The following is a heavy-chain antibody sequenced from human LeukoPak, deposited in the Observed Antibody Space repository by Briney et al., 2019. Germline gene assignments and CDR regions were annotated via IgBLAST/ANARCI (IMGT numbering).Heavy chain of an antibody. CDR3: ARDLIVVFNDAFDI. V-gene: IGHV4-39*07. CDR2: IYYSGST. CDR1: GGSISSSSYY. J-gene: IGHJ3*02. D-gene: IGHD3-22*01. Sequence: SETLSLTCTVSGGSISSSSYYWGWIRQPPGKGLEWIGSIYYSGSTYYTPSLKGRVTISVDTSKNQFSLKLSSVTAADTAVYYCARDLIVVFNDAFDIWGQGTMVTVSS.